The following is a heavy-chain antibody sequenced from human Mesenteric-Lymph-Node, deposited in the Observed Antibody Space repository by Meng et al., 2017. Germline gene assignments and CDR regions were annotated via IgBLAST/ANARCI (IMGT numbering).Heavy chain of an antibody. J-gene: IGHJ4*02. Sequence: GESLKISCAASGFTFSTYSMNWVRQAPGKGLEWVSSISSSSGYISYADSVKGRFTISRDNAKNSLFLQMISLRAEDTAVYYCARESPGYGGNSLWGQGTLVTVSS. CDR1: GFTFSTYS. CDR2: ISSSSGYI. V-gene: IGHV3-21*01. CDR3: ARESPGYGGNSL. D-gene: IGHD4-23*01.